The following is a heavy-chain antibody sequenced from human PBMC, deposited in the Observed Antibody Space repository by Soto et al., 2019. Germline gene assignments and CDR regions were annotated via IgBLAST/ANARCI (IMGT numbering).Heavy chain of an antibody. CDR1: GGSFSGYY. CDR3: AREGRWFGVFFDY. V-gene: IGHV4-34*01. Sequence: SETLSLTCAFYGGSFSGYYWSLIRQPPGKGLEWIGEINHSGSTNYNPSLKSRVTISVDTSKNQFSLKLSSVTAADTAVYYCAREGRWFGVFFDYWGQGTLVTVSS. J-gene: IGHJ4*02. D-gene: IGHD3-10*01. CDR2: INHSGST.